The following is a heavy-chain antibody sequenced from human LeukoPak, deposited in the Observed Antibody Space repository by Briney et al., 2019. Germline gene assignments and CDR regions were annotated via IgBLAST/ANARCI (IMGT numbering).Heavy chain of an antibody. CDR3: ARDYRLLDHEIYYYYMDV. D-gene: IGHD2-15*01. CDR2: INHSGST. J-gene: IGHJ6*03. Sequence: SETLSLTCAVYGGSFSGYYWSWIRQPPGKGLEWIGEINHSGSTNYNPSLKSRVTISVDTSKNQFSLKLSSVTAADTAVYYCARDYRLLDHEIYYYYMDVWGKGTTVTVSS. V-gene: IGHV4-34*01. CDR1: GGSFSGYY.